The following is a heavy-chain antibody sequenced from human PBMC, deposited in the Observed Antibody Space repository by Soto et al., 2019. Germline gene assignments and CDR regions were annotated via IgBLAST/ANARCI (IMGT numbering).Heavy chain of an antibody. CDR1: GGSISSGGYY. D-gene: IGHD1-26*01. V-gene: IGHV4-31*03. J-gene: IGHJ4*02. CDR3: ARVREGGFDY. Sequence: SETLSLTCTVSGGSISSGGYYWSWIRQHPGKGLEWIGYIYYSGSTYYNPSLKSRVTISVDTSKNQFSLKLSSVTAADTAVYYCARVREGGFDYWGQGTLVPASP. CDR2: IYYSGST.